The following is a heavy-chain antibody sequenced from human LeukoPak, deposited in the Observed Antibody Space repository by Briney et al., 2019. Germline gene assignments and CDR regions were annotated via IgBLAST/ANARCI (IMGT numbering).Heavy chain of an antibody. V-gene: IGHV3-7*01. Sequence: PGGSLRLSCAASGFTFGSYWMSWVRQAPGKGLEWVANIKQDGSEKYYVDSVKGRFTISRDNAKNSLYLQMNSLRAEDTAVYYCARDRRAALRFDYWGQGTLVTVSS. CDR3: ARDRRAALRFDY. D-gene: IGHD6-25*01. J-gene: IGHJ4*02. CDR1: GFTFGSYW. CDR2: IKQDGSEK.